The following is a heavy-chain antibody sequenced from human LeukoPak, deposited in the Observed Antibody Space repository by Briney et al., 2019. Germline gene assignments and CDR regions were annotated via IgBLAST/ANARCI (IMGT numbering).Heavy chain of an antibody. D-gene: IGHD6-19*01. V-gene: IGHV6-1*01. CDR2: TYYRSKWYN. J-gene: IGHJ4*02. CDR3: ARAVAGTNGLFDY. CDR1: GDSVSSNSAA. Sequence: SQTLSLTCAISGDSVSSNSAACNWIRQSPSRGLEWLGRTYYRSKWYNDYAVSVNSRITINPDTSKNQFSLQLDSVTPEDTAVYYCARAVAGTNGLFDYWGQGTLVTVSS.